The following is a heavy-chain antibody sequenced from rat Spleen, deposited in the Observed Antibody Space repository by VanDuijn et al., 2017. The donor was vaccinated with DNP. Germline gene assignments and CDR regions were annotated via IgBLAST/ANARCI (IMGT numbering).Heavy chain of an antibody. CDR3: ARPYYGYNYFDY. CDR2: ISDDGSSI. CDR1: GFTFSDYN. D-gene: IGHD1-9*01. Sequence: EVQLVETGGGLVQPGGSLKLSCAASGFTFSDYNMAWVRQAPKRGLEWVATISDDGSSIYYRDSVKGRFTISRDNAKSTLYLQMDSLRSEDTATYYCARPYYGYNYFDYWGQGVMVTVSS. J-gene: IGHJ2*01. V-gene: IGHV5-7*01.